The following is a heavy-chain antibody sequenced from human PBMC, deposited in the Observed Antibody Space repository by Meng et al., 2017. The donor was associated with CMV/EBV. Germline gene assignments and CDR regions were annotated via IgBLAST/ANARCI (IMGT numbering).Heavy chain of an antibody. CDR3: ANGRSQNYYDSSGYSKPPHDAFDI. CDR1: GFTFDDYA. Sequence: GESLKISCAASGFTFDDYAMHWVRQAPGKGLEWVSPISWDGGSTYYADSVKGRFTISRDNSKNSLYLQMNSLRAEDTALYYCANGRSQNYYDSSGYSKPPHDAFDIWGQGTMVTVSS. D-gene: IGHD3-22*01. CDR2: ISWDGGST. V-gene: IGHV3-43D*03. J-gene: IGHJ3*02.